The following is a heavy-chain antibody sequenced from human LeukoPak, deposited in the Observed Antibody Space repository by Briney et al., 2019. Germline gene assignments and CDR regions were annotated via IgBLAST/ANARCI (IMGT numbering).Heavy chain of an antibody. Sequence: PGGSLRLSCAASGFTVSSNYMSWVRQAPGKGLEWVSAIYSGGSTYYADSVKGRFTISRDNSKNTLYLQMNSLRAEDTAVYYCASNQYYYDSSGYYPRGIWGQGTMVTVSS. J-gene: IGHJ3*02. CDR1: GFTVSSNY. D-gene: IGHD3-22*01. V-gene: IGHV3-66*02. CDR3: ASNQYYYDSSGYYPRGI. CDR2: IYSGGST.